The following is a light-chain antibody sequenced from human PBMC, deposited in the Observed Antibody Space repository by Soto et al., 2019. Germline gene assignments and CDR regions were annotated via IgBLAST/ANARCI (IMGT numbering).Light chain of an antibody. V-gene: IGKV3-15*01. J-gene: IGKJ1*01. CDR2: GAS. Sequence: EIVLTQSPVTLSVSPGERVTLSCRASQRLSSNLAWYQQRPGQAPRLLIYGASIRATDIPARFIGSGSGTEFTLTISSLQSEDFAVYYCQQYINWSRTFGQGTKVDI. CDR1: QRLSSN. CDR3: QQYINWSRT.